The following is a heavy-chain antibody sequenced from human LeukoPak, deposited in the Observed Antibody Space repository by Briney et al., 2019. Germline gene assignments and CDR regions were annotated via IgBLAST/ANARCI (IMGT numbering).Heavy chain of an antibody. J-gene: IGHJ4*02. Sequence: GGSLRLSCAASGFSVGSNYMNWVRQAPGKGLECVSVIFSRGSTYYADPVKGRFTISRHNSENTLYLQMNSLRVEDTAVYYCTSSSPTSYSDYWGQGTLVTVSS. CDR1: GFSVGSNY. V-gene: IGHV3-53*04. D-gene: IGHD6-13*01. CDR2: IFSRGST. CDR3: TSSSPTSYSDY.